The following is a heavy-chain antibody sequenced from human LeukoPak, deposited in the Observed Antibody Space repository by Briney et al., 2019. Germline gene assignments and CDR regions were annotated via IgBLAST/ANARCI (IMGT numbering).Heavy chain of an antibody. J-gene: IGHJ4*02. D-gene: IGHD3-22*01. CDR1: GFTFSSYA. V-gene: IGHV3-21*01. CDR3: ARGVGNYRYYFDF. CDR2: ISSSGAYI. Sequence: GGSLRLSCAASGFTFSSYAMNWIRQAPGKGLEWVSSISSSGAYIYYADLVEGRFTISRDNGENSLYLQMNSLRAEDTAVYYCARGVGNYRYYFDFWGQGTLVTVSS.